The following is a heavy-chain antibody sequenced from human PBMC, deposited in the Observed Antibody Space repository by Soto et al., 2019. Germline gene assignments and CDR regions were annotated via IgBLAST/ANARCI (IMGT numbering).Heavy chain of an antibody. J-gene: IGHJ4*02. D-gene: IGHD3-9*01. V-gene: IGHV3-23*01. CDR1: GFTFSSYA. Sequence: GGSLRLSCAASGFTFSSYAMSWVRQAPGKGLEWVSAISGSGGSTYYADSVKGRFTISRDNSKNTLYLQMNSLRAEDTAVYYCAKDHYDDDDILTGYYSLGYWGQGTLVTVSS. CDR3: AKDHYDDDDILTGYYSLGY. CDR2: ISGSGGST.